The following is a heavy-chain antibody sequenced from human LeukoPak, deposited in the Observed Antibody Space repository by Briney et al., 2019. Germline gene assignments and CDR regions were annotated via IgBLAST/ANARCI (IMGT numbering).Heavy chain of an antibody. V-gene: IGHV3-30*04. CDR3: ARESYDILTGYRGPNDY. Sequence: PGRSLRLSCAASGFTFSSYAMHWVRQAPGKGLEWVAVISYDGSNKYYADSVKGRFTISRDNSKSTLYLQMNSLRAEDTAVYYCARESYDILTGYRGPNDYWGQGTLVTVSS. CDR1: GFTFSSYA. D-gene: IGHD3-9*01. CDR2: ISYDGSNK. J-gene: IGHJ4*02.